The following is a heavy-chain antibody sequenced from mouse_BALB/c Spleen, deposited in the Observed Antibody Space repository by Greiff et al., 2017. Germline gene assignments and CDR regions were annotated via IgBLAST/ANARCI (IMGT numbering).Heavy chain of an antibody. CDR1: GFTFSSYA. Sequence: EVMLVESGGGLVKPGGSLKLSCAASGFTFSSYAMSWVRQTPEKRLEWVASISSGGSTYYPDSVKGRFTISRDNARNILYLQMSSLRSEDTAMYYCARGEAYYGNNYYAMDYWGQGTSVTVSS. V-gene: IGHV5-6-5*01. D-gene: IGHD2-10*01. CDR3: ARGEAYYGNNYYAMDY. CDR2: ISSGGST. J-gene: IGHJ4*01.